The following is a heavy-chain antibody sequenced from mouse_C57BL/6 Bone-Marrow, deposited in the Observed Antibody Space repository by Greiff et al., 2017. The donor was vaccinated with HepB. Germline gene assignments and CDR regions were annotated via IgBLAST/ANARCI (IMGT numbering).Heavy chain of an antibody. CDR1: GYTFTSYT. J-gene: IGHJ3*01. D-gene: IGHD3-2*02. CDR3: ARDSSPLAY. Sequence: VQLVESGAELARPGASVKMSCKASGYTFTSYTMHWVKQRPGQGLEWIGYINPSSGYTKYNQKFKDKATLTADKSSSTAYMQLSSLTSEDSAVYYCARDSSPLAYWGQGTLVTVSA. CDR2: INPSSGYT. V-gene: IGHV1-4*01.